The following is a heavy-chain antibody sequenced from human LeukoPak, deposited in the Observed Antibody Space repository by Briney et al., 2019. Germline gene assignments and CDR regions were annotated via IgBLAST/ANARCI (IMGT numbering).Heavy chain of an antibody. D-gene: IGHD1-26*01. CDR2: INHSGST. Sequence: SETLSLTCAVYGGSFSGYYWSWIRQPPGKGLEWIGEINHSGSTNYNPSLKSRVTISVDTSKNQFSLKLSSVTAADTAVYYCARQGYSGSYFVWFDPWGQGTLVTVSS. J-gene: IGHJ5*02. CDR1: GGSFSGYY. V-gene: IGHV4-34*01. CDR3: ARQGYSGSYFVWFDP.